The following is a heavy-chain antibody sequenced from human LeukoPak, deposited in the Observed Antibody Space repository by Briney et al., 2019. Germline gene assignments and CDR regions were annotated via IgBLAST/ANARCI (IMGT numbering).Heavy chain of an antibody. J-gene: IGHJ4*02. V-gene: IGHV1-8*01. CDR2: MNPNSGNT. D-gene: IGHD6-13*01. Sequence: ASVKVSCKASGYTFTRYDINWVRQATGQGLEWMGWMNPNSGNTGYAQKFQGRVTMTRNTSISTAYMELSSLRSEDTAVYYCARGKYSSSWYVFYRFSEFDYWGQGTLVTVSS. CDR3: ARGKYSSSWYVFYRFSEFDY. CDR1: GYTFTRYD.